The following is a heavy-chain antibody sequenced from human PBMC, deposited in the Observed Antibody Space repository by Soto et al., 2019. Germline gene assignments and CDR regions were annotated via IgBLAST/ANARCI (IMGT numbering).Heavy chain of an antibody. CDR1: GFTVSSNY. J-gene: IGHJ6*03. Sequence: GGSLRLSCAASGFTVSSNYMSWVRQAPGKGLEWVSVIYSGGSTYYADSVKGRFTISRDNSKNTLYLQMNSLRAEDTAVYYCARAQWFGDYYYYYMDVWGKGTTVTVSS. D-gene: IGHD3-10*01. CDR2: IYSGGST. V-gene: IGHV3-66*01. CDR3: ARAQWFGDYYYYYMDV.